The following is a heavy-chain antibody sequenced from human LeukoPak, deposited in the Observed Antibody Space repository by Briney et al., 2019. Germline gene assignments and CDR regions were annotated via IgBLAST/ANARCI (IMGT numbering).Heavy chain of an antibody. J-gene: IGHJ4*02. Sequence: GGSLRLSCAASGFTFSSYGMHWVRQAPGKGLEWVAVIWYDGSIKYYGDSVKGRFTISRDNSKNTLYLQMNSLRAEDTAVYYCAKLWVMITFGGVIDIEAPGSSGDYWGQGTLVTVSS. CDR1: GFTFSSYG. CDR2: IWYDGSIK. CDR3: AKLWVMITFGGVIDIEAPGSSGDY. V-gene: IGHV3-33*06. D-gene: IGHD3-16*02.